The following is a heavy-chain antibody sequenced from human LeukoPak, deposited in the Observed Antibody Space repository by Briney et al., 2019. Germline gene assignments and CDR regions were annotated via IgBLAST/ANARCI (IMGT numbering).Heavy chain of an antibody. Sequence: ASVKVSCKASGYTFTSYYMHWVRQAPGQGLEWMGWINTNTGNPTYAQGFTGRFVFSLDTSVDTAYLQISSLKPEDTAVYYCARDAPGKYFVWFDSWGQGTLVTVSS. CDR3: ARDAPGKYFVWFDS. D-gene: IGHD1-14*01. V-gene: IGHV7-4-1*02. J-gene: IGHJ5*01. CDR2: INTNTGNP. CDR1: GYTFTSYY.